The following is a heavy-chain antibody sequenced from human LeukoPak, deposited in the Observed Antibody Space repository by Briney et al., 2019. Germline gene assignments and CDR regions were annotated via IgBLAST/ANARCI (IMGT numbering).Heavy chain of an antibody. D-gene: IGHD5-24*01. J-gene: IGHJ4*02. CDR3: ARGARE. CDR2: INHSGST. CDR1: GGSFSGYY. V-gene: IGHV4-34*01. Sequence: SETLSLTCAVYGGSFSGYYWSWIRQPPGKGLEWIGEINHSGSTNYNPSLKSRVTISVDTSKNRFSLKPSPVTAADTAVYYCARGAREWGQGTLVTVSS.